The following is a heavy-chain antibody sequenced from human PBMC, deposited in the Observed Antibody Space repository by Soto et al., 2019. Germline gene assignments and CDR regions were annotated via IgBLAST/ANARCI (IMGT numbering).Heavy chain of an antibody. CDR2: ISGSGGST. Sequence: EVQLLESGGGLVQPGGSLRLSCAAYGFTFSSYAMSWVRQAPGKGLEWVSAISGSGGSTYYADSVKGRFTISRDNSKNTLYLQMNSLRAEDTAVYYCAKDRAHDSSGYPDYWGQGTLVTVSS. CDR3: AKDRAHDSSGYPDY. V-gene: IGHV3-23*01. J-gene: IGHJ4*02. CDR1: GFTFSSYA. D-gene: IGHD3-22*01.